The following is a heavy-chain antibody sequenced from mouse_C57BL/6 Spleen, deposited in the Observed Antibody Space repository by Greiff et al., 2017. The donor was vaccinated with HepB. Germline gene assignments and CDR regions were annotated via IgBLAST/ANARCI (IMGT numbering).Heavy chain of an antibody. V-gene: IGHV1-55*01. J-gene: IGHJ2*01. CDR1: GYTFTSYW. CDR2: IYPGSGST. Sequence: QVQLQQSGAELVKPGASVKMSCKASGYTFTSYWITWVKQRPGQGLEWIGDIYPGSGSTNYNEKFKSKATLTVDTSSSTAYMQLSSLTSEDSAVYYCARNPSVRYYFDYWGQGTTLTVSS. D-gene: IGHD1-1*01. CDR3: ARNPSVRYYFDY.